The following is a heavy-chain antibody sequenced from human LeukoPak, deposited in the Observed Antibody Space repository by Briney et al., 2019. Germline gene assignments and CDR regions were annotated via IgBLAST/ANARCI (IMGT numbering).Heavy chain of an antibody. CDR3: AKDSGDCSSTSCYFDY. Sequence: GGSLRLSCAASGFTFDDYTMHWVRQAPGKGLEWVSLISWDGGSTYYADSVKGRFTISRDNSKNSLCLQMNSLRTEDTALYYCAKDSGDCSSTSCYFDYWGQGTLVTVSS. CDR1: GFTFDDYT. V-gene: IGHV3-43*01. D-gene: IGHD2-2*01. CDR2: ISWDGGST. J-gene: IGHJ4*02.